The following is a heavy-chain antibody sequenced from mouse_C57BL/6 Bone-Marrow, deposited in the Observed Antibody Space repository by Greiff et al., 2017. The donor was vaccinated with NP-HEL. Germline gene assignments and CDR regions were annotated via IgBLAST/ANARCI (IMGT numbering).Heavy chain of an antibody. J-gene: IGHJ2*01. CDR3: AREGDYDADD. V-gene: IGHV1-55*01. CDR1: GYTFTSYW. CDR2: IYPGSGST. Sequence: QVQLKQPGAELVKPGASVKMSCKASGYTFTSYWITWVKQRPGQGLEWIGDIYPGSGSTNYNEKFKSKATLTVDTSSSTAYMQLSSLTTEDSAVYDCAREGDYDADDWGQGTTRTVSS. D-gene: IGHD2-3*01.